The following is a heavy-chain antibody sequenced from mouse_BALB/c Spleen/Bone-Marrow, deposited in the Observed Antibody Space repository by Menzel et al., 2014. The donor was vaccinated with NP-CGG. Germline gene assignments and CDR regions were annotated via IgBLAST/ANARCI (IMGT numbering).Heavy chain of an antibody. J-gene: IGHJ2*01. CDR1: GFDFSRYW. V-gene: IGHV4-1*02. D-gene: IGHD1-2*01. CDR3: ARLSYYGLTDY. CDR2: INPESSTI. Sequence: EVQVVESGGGLVQPGGSLKLSCTASGFDFSRYWMSWVRQAPGKGLQWLGEINPESSTINYTPSLKDKFIISRDNAKNTLYLQMSKVRSEDTALYCGARLSYYGLTDYWGQGTTLTVSS.